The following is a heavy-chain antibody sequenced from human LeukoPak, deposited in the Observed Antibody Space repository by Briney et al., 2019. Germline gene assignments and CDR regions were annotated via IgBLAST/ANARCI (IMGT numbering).Heavy chain of an antibody. CDR1: GFSFSNYY. J-gene: IGHJ5*02. CDR2: INGRGGII. Sequence: GGSLRLSCKASGFSFSNYYMNWVRQAPGKGLEWLSHINGRGGIINYADSVKGRFTISRDNARNSLDLHMSSLGAEDTAVYYCARSSYGDYSLDWFDPWGQGTLVTVSS. CDR3: ARSSYGDYSLDWFDP. D-gene: IGHD4-17*01. V-gene: IGHV3-48*04.